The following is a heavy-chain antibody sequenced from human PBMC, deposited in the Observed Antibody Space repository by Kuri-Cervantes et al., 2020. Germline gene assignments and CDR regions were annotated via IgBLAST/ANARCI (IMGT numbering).Heavy chain of an antibody. D-gene: IGHD3-16*01. CDR3: ARGDYAPGYYYYYMDV. V-gene: IGHV3-7*01. Sequence: GESLKISCAASGFTFSSYWMSWVRQAPGKGLEWVANIKQDGSEKYYVDSVKGRFTISRDNSKSTLYLQMNSLRADDTAVYYCARGDYAPGYYYYYMDVWGKGTTVTVSS. CDR1: GFTFSSYW. J-gene: IGHJ6*03. CDR2: IKQDGSEK.